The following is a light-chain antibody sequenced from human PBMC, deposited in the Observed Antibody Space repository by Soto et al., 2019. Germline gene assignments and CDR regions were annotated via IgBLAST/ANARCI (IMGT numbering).Light chain of an antibody. CDR2: GAS. CDR1: QSVTSAY. J-gene: IGKJ1*01. CDR3: QQFQSSLRT. Sequence: EIVLTQSPGTLSLSPGERAALSCRASQSVTSAYLAWYQQKPGQAPRLLIYGASRRATDIPDRFSGSGSGTDFTLAINRLEPEDFAVYYCQQFQSSLRTFGQGTKVDIK. V-gene: IGKV3-20*01.